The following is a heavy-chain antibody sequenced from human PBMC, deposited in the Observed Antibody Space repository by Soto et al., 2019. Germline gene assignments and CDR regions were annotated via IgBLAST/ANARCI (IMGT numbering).Heavy chain of an antibody. J-gene: IGHJ4*02. V-gene: IGHV4-31*03. CDR1: GGSISSGGYY. CDR2: ISYSGCP. D-gene: IGHD3-10*01. Sequence: SETLSLTCTVSGGSISSGGYYWSWIRQHPGKGLEWIGYISYSGCPYYNPSLKSRITISLDTSKNQFSPDLTSVTAADTAVYFCARVVAYDYGSGSHLGPWGQGTLVTVSS. CDR3: ARVVAYDYGSGSHLGP.